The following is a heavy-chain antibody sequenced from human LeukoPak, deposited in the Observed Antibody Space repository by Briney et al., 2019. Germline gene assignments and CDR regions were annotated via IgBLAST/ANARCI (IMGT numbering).Heavy chain of an antibody. D-gene: IGHD2-21*02. CDR1: GFTFSSYA. CDR3: ARFRTWGDKAFDY. CDR2: ISGSGGST. Sequence: PGGSLRLSCAASGFTFSSYAMSWVRQAPGKGLQWVSAISGSGGSTYYADSVKGRFTISRDDSKNTLYLQTNSLRAEDTAVYYCARFRTWGDKAFDYWGQGTLVTVSS. V-gene: IGHV3-23*01. J-gene: IGHJ4*02.